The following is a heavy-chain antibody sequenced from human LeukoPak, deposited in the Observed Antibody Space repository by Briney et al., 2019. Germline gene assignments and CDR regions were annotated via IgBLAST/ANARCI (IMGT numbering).Heavy chain of an antibody. CDR3: ARVYARRYYFDY. V-gene: IGHV1-2*02. D-gene: IGHD5/OR15-5a*01. Sequence: ASVKVSCKASAYTFTGYYMHWVRQAPGQGLEWMGWINPNSGGTNYAQKFQGRVTMTRDTSISTAYMELSRLRSDDTAVYYCARVYARRYYFDYWGQGTLVTVSS. J-gene: IGHJ4*02. CDR2: INPNSGGT. CDR1: AYTFTGYY.